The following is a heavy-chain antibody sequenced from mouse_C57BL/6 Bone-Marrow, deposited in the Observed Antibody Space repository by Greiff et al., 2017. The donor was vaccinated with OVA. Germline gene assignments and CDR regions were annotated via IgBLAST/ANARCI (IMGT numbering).Heavy chain of an antibody. J-gene: IGHJ3*01. D-gene: IGHD2-1*01. V-gene: IGHV5-6*02. CDR3: ARRYWSWFAY. Sequence: DVMLVESGGDLVKPGGSLKLSCAASGFTFSSYGMSWVRQTPDKRLEWVASISSGGSYTYYPDSVKGRFTISRDNAENTLYLQMSSLKSEDTAMYYCARRYWSWFAYWGRGTLVTVSA. CDR2: ISSGGSYT. CDR1: GFTFSSYG.